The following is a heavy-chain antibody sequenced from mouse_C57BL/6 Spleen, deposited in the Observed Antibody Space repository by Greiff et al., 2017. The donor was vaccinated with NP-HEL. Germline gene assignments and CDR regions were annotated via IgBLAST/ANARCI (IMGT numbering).Heavy chain of an antibody. CDR1: GYTFTDYN. Sequence: VQLQQSGPELVKPGASVKIPCKASGYTFTDYNMDWVKQSHGKSLEWIGDINPNNGGTIYNQKFKGKATLTVDKSSSTAYMELRSLTSEDTAVYYCARRGNYLSGFAYWGQGTLVTVSA. D-gene: IGHD2-1*01. CDR3: ARRGNYLSGFAY. V-gene: IGHV1-18*01. CDR2: INPNNGGT. J-gene: IGHJ3*01.